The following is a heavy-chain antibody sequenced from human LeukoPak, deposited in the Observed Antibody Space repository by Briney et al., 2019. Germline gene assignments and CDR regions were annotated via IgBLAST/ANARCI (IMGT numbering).Heavy chain of an antibody. Sequence: TGESLRLSCAASGFTFSSYEMNWVRQAPGKGLEWVSYIRSSGTIIFYADSVKGRFTISRDNAKNSLYLQMNSLRAEDTAVYYCARVNDYGGNDDAFDIWGQGTMVTVSS. CDR2: IRSSGTII. J-gene: IGHJ3*02. CDR3: ARVNDYGGNDDAFDI. V-gene: IGHV3-48*03. D-gene: IGHD4-23*01. CDR1: GFTFSSYE.